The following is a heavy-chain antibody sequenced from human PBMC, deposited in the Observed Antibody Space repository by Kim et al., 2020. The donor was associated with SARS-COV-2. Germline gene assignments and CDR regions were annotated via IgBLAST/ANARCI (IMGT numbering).Heavy chain of an antibody. Sequence: SETLSLTCTVSGGSISSSSYYWGWIRQPPGKGLEWIGSIYYSGSTYYNPSLKSRVTISVDTSKTQFSLKLSSVTAADTAVYYCARLYSSGWYGEYWGQGTLVRVSS. CDR1: GGSISSSSYY. J-gene: IGHJ4*02. D-gene: IGHD6-19*01. CDR2: IYYSGST. CDR3: ARLYSSGWYGEY. V-gene: IGHV4-39*01.